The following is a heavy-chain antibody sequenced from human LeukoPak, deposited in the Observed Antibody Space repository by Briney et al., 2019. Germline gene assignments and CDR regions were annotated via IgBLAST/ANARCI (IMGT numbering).Heavy chain of an antibody. J-gene: IGHJ4*02. Sequence: SETLSLTCTVSGGSVSSDNYYWTWIRQPPGKGLQWIGYISYSGSTNYNPSLKSRVTISLHTSKSQFSLRLSSLTAADTAVYYCARRHYYNGRAYYFLDYWGQGTLVTVSS. D-gene: IGHD3-22*01. CDR3: ARRHYYNGRAYYFLDY. CDR2: ISYSGST. V-gene: IGHV4-61*01. CDR1: GGSVSSDNYY.